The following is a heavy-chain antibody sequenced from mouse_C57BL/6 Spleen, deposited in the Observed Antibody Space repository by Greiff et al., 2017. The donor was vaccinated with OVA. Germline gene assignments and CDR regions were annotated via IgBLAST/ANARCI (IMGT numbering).Heavy chain of an antibody. J-gene: IGHJ1*03. CDR1: GFNIKDDY. CDR3: AREGLGKTGYFDV. Sequence: EVQLQESGAELVRPGASVKLSCTASGFNIKDDYMHWVKQRPEQGLEWIGWIDPENGDTEYASKFQGKATITADTSSSTAYMQLSSLTSEDSAVYYCAREGLGKTGYFDVWGTGTTVTVSS. CDR2: IDPENGDT. D-gene: IGHD4-1*01. V-gene: IGHV14-4*01.